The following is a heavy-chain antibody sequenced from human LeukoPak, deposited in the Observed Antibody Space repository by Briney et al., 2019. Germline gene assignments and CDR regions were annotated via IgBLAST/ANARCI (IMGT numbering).Heavy chain of an antibody. J-gene: IGHJ1*01. D-gene: IGHD5-24*01. CDR3: AGDLDGYNYSDEYFQH. CDR1: GYTFTSYG. Sequence: GASVKVSCXASGYTFTSYGISWVRLAPGQGLEWVGWISAYNGNTNYAQKLQGRVTMTPETSTSTAYVELRSLRSDDTAVYYCAGDLDGYNYSDEYFQHWGQGTLVTVSS. CDR2: ISAYNGNT. V-gene: IGHV1-18*01.